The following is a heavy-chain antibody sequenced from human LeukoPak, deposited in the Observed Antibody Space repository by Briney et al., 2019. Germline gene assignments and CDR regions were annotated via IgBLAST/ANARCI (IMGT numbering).Heavy chain of an antibody. CDR3: ARWGDVVVVPAAIDAFDI. Sequence: GGSLRLSCAASGFTFSDYYMSWIRQAPGKGLEWVSYISSSGSTIYYADSVKGRFTISRDNAKNSLYLQMNSLRAEDTAVYYCARWGDVVVVPAAIDAFDIWGQGTMVTVSS. CDR1: GFTFSDYY. D-gene: IGHD2-2*01. V-gene: IGHV3-11*04. CDR2: ISSSGSTI. J-gene: IGHJ3*02.